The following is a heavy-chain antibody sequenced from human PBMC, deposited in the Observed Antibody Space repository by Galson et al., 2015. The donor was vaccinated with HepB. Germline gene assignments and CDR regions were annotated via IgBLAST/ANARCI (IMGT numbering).Heavy chain of an antibody. J-gene: IGHJ6*02. Sequence: SGAEVKKPGESLKISCKGSGYIFSSHWIGWVRQMPGKGLEWMGIVFPGDSSTRYSPSFQGQVTISADKSISTAYLQWGSLKASDTATYYCARQNSYGYPYYGMDVWGQGTTVTVSS. CDR1: GYIFSSHW. D-gene: IGHD5-18*01. V-gene: IGHV5-51*01. CDR3: ARQNSYGYPYYGMDV. CDR2: VFPGDSST.